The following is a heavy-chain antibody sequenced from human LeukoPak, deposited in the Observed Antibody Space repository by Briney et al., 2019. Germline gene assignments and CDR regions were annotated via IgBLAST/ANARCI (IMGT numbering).Heavy chain of an antibody. J-gene: IGHJ4*02. V-gene: IGHV4-34*01. CDR3: ARGYSSGWFYYFDY. D-gene: IGHD6-19*01. Sequence: SETLSLTRAVYGGSFSGYYWSWIRQPPGKGLEWIGEINHSGSTNYNPSLKSRVTISVDTSKNQFSLKLSSVTAADTAVYYCARGYSSGWFYYFDYWGQGTLVTVSS. CDR2: INHSGST. CDR1: GGSFSGYY.